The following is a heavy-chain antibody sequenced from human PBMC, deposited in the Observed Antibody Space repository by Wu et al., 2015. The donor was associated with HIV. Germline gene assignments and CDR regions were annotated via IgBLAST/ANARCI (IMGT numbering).Heavy chain of an antibody. V-gene: IGHV1-8*01. D-gene: IGHD3-10*01. J-gene: IGHJ5*02. Sequence: QVQLVQSGAEVKKPGASVKVSCKASGYTFTSYDINWVRQATGQGLEWMGWMNPNSGNTGYAQKFQGRVTMTRNTSISTAYMELSSLRSEDTAVYYCVRDPVPYYYGSGSYFDPWGQGTLVTVSS. CDR3: VRDPVPYYYGSGSYFDP. CDR1: GYTFTSYD. CDR2: MNPNSGNT.